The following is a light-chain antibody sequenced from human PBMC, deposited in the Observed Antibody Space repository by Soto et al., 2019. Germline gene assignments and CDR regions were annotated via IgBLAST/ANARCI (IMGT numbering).Light chain of an antibody. V-gene: IGKV4-1*01. CDR1: QSVLYSSANKNY. CDR2: WAS. J-gene: IGKJ1*01. CDR3: QQYLSSPWT. Sequence: DIVMTQSPDSLALSLGETATINCRSSQSVLYSSANKNYLSWYQQKPGQPPKLLIHWASTRESGVPDRFSGSGSGTDFTLTISSLQAEDVAVYYCQQYLSSPWTFGQGTKVEIK.